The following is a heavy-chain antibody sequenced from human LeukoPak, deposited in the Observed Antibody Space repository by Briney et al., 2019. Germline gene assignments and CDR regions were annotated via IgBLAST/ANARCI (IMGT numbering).Heavy chain of an antibody. D-gene: IGHD3-9*01. CDR3: ARADDRKYYGMDV. V-gene: IGHV3-66*01. J-gene: IGHJ6*02. CDR2: IYSDGRI. Sequence: GGSLRLSCAASGFTVSSKYMSWVRQAPGKGLEWVSVIYSDGRIDYADSVKGRFTTSRDNSKNTLYLQMNSLRAEDTAVYYCARADDRKYYGMDVWGQGTMVTVSS. CDR1: GFTVSSKY.